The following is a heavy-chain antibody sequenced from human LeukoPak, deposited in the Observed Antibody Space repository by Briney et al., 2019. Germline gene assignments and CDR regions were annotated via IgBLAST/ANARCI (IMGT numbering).Heavy chain of an antibody. CDR3: ATSGSGGNYPLDY. CDR2: ITRSSSYI. V-gene: IGHV3-21*01. CDR1: GFTFSSYA. J-gene: IGHJ4*02. Sequence: GGSLRLSCAASGFTFSSYAMNWVRQAPGKGLEWVSSITRSSSYIYYADSVKGRFTISRDNAKNSLFLQVNSQRAEDTALYYCATSGSGGNYPLDYWGQGTLVTVSS. D-gene: IGHD1-26*01.